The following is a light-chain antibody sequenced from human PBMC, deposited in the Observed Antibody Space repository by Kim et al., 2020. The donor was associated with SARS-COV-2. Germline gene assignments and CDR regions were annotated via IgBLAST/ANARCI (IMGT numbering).Light chain of an antibody. V-gene: IGKV1-9*01. CDR1: QGISSY. J-gene: IGKJ2*01. CDR2: AAS. CDR3: QQLNSYPRDT. Sequence: ASVGDRVTITCRASQGISSYLAWYQQKPGKAPKLLIYAASTLQSGVPSRFSGSGSGTEFTLTISSLQPEAFAAYYCQQLNSYPRDTFGQGTKLEIK.